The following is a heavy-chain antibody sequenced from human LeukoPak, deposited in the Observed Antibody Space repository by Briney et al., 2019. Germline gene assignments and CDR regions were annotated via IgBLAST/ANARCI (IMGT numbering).Heavy chain of an antibody. CDR2: IYYSGNT. D-gene: IGHD4-17*01. V-gene: IGHV4-59*11. CDR1: GGSISNHY. J-gene: IGHJ3*02. CDR3: ARDLTTVTKGFDI. Sequence: PSETLSLTCTVSGGSISNHYWTWIRQPPGKGLEWIGYIYYSGNTNYNPSLKSRVTISVDTSKNQFSLKLSSVTAADTAVYYCARDLTTVTKGFDIWGQGTMVTVSS.